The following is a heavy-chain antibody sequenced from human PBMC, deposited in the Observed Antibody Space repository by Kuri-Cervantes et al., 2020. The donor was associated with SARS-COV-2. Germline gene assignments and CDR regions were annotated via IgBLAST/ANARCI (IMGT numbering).Heavy chain of an antibody. CDR2: IFYSGRT. J-gene: IGHJ4*02. Sequence: SETLSLTCSVSGDSISPCYWGWIRQPPGRGLEWIGYIFYSGRTNYNPSLKSRVTISVDTSKNQFSLRLNSVTAADTAVYYCARATSYCGGDCYIFDYWGQGTLVTVSS. V-gene: IGHV4-59*01. D-gene: IGHD2-21*01. CDR1: GDSISPCY. CDR3: ARATSYCGGDCYIFDY.